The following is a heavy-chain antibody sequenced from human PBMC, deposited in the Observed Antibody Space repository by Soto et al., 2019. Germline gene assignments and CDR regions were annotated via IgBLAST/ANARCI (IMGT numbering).Heavy chain of an antibody. Sequence: SETLSLTCTVSGGSISSGDYYWSWIRQPPGKGLEWIGYIYYSGSTYYNPSLKSRVTISVDTSKNQFSLKLSSVTAADTAVYYCARDNSPKSVTYYYDSSESWFDPWGQGTLVTVSS. V-gene: IGHV4-30-4*01. CDR2: IYYSGST. CDR3: ARDNSPKSVTYYYDSSESWFDP. D-gene: IGHD3-22*01. J-gene: IGHJ5*02. CDR1: GGSISSGDYY.